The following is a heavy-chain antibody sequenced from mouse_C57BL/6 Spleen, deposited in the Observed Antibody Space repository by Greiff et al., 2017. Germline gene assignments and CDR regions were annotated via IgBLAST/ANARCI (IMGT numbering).Heavy chain of an antibody. CDR1: GYTFTSYW. CDR2: IDPNSGGT. V-gene: IGHV1-72*01. CDR3: AREAYDGYYEAWFAY. J-gene: IGHJ3*01. Sequence: QVQLQQPGAELVKPGASVQLSCKASGYTFTSYWMHWVKQRPGRGLEWIGRIDPNSGGTKYNEKFKSKATLTVDKPSSTAYMQLSSLTSEDSAVYYCAREAYDGYYEAWFAYWGQGTLVTVSA. D-gene: IGHD2-3*01.